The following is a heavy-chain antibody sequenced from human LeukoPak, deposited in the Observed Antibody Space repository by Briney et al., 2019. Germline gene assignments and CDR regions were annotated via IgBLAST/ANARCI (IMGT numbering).Heavy chain of an antibody. J-gene: IGHJ6*03. D-gene: IGHD2-2*01. Sequence: GGSLRLSCAASRFTVSSNYMTWVRQAPGKGLEYVSAISSNGGSTYYANSVKGRFTISRDNSKNTLYLQMGSLRAEDMAVYYCARGRDIVVVPAARGGYMDVWGKGTTVTVSS. V-gene: IGHV3-64*01. CDR3: ARGRDIVVVPAARGGYMDV. CDR2: ISSNGGST. CDR1: RFTVSSNY.